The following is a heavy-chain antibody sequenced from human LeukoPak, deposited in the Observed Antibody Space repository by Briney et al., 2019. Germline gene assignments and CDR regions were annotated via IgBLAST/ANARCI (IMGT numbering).Heavy chain of an antibody. CDR2: IYSGGST. Sequence: GGSLRLSCAASGFTVSSNYMSWVRQAPGKGLEWVSVIYSGGSTYYADSVKGRFTISRDNSKNTLYLQMNSLRAEDTAVYYCARVLRGFTYYDFWSGYKEKDYAFDIWGQGTMVTVSS. D-gene: IGHD3-3*01. CDR3: ARVLRGFTYYDFWSGYKEKDYAFDI. J-gene: IGHJ3*02. V-gene: IGHV3-53*01. CDR1: GFTVSSNY.